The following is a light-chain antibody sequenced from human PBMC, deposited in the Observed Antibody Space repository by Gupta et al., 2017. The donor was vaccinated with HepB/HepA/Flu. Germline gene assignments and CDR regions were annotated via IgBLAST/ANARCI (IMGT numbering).Light chain of an antibody. Sequence: IVLTQSPATLSVPLGERATLSCRASQSVNNYLAWYQQKPGQAPRLLIYDASNRATGIPARFSGSGSGTDFTLTISSLEPEDFAVYYCQQRSNWPPFTFGPGTKVDIK. CDR2: DAS. CDR1: QSVNNY. J-gene: IGKJ3*01. V-gene: IGKV3-11*01. CDR3: QQRSNWPPFT.